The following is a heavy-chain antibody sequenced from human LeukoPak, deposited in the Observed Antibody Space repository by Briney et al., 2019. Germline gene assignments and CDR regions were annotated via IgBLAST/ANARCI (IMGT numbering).Heavy chain of an antibody. Sequence: ASVKVSCKASGYTFTSYGISWVRQAPGQGLEWMGWISAYNGNTNYAQKLQGRVAMTTDTSTSTAYMELRSLRSDDTAVYYCARGTDPYYYVPAGYWGQGTLVTVSS. CDR2: ISAYNGNT. CDR1: GYTFTSYG. CDR3: ARGTDPYYYVPAGY. D-gene: IGHD3-10*02. V-gene: IGHV1-18*01. J-gene: IGHJ4*02.